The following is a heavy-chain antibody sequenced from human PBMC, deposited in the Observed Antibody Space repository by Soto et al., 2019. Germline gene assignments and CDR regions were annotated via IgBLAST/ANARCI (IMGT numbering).Heavy chain of an antibody. J-gene: IGHJ4*02. CDR1: GFTFSSYG. D-gene: IGHD7-27*01. CDR3: AKAITWGSALDY. V-gene: IGHV3-30*18. CDR2: ISYDGSNK. Sequence: QVQLVESGGGVVQPGRSLRLSCAASGFTFSSYGMHWVRQAPGKGLEWVAVISYDGSNKYYADSVKGRFTISIDNSKNTLYLQMNGLRAEDTAVYYCAKAITWGSALDYWGQGTLVTVSS.